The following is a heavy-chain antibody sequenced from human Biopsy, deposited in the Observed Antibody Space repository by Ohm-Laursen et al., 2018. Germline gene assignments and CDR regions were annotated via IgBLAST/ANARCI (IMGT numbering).Heavy chain of an antibody. CDR1: GASVSSGSYD. V-gene: IGHV4-61*01. J-gene: IGHJ3*01. CDR3: ARGCAGLYEAFDF. Sequence: PSDTLSLTCTASGASVSSGSYDWSWIRQPPGKGLEWIGNIYNDVSTKYNPTLRRRVTISADKSTNQFSLKLRSVTAADTAVYYCARGCAGLYEAFDFWGQGTVVTVAS. CDR2: IYNDVST.